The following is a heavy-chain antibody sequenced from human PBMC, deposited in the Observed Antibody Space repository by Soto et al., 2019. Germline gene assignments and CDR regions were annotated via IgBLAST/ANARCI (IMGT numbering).Heavy chain of an antibody. D-gene: IGHD3-10*01. CDR2: INAGNGNT. J-gene: IGHJ3*02. CDR1: GYTFTSYA. Sequence: ASVRVSCKASGYTFTSYAMHWVRQAPGQRLEWMGWINAGNGNTKYSQKFQGRVTITRDTSASTAYMELSSLRSEDTAVYYCARFPPIGEYDIWGQGTMVTVSS. CDR3: ARFPPIGEYDI. V-gene: IGHV1-3*01.